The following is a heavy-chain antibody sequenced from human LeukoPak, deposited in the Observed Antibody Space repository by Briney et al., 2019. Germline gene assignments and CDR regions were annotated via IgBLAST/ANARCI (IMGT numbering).Heavy chain of an antibody. Sequence: GGSLRLSCAASGFTFSSYAMSWVRQAPGKGLEWVSAISGSGGSTYYADSVKGRFTISRDNSKNPLYLQMNSLRAEDTAVYYCAKVYRAYSRPGSFDYWGQGTLVTVSS. V-gene: IGHV3-23*01. D-gene: IGHD4-11*01. J-gene: IGHJ4*02. CDR1: GFTFSSYA. CDR2: ISGSGGST. CDR3: AKVYRAYSRPGSFDY.